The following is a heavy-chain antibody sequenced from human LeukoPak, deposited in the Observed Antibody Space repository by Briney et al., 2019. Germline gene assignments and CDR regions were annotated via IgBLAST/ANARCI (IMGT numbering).Heavy chain of an antibody. CDR3: ARFSAVAGVY. CDR2: IYYSGST. CDR1: GFTFSSYSMN. D-gene: IGHD6-19*01. Sequence: AGGSLRLSCAASGFTFSSYSMNWVRQPPGKGLEWIGSIYYSGSTYYNPSLKSRVTISVDTSKNQFSLKLSSVTAADTAVYYCARFSAVAGVYWGQGTLVTVSS. J-gene: IGHJ4*02. V-gene: IGHV4-39*01.